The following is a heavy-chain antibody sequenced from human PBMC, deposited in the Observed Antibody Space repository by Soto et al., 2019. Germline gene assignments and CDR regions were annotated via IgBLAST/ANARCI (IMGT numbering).Heavy chain of an antibody. Sequence: QVQLVESGGGVVQPGRSLRLSCAASGFTFSSYAMHWVRQAPGKGLECVAVIWNDGTNKYYADSVKGRFTISRDNSKTTLYLQMNSLRAEDTAVYYCARDNWNYVSAFDIWGQGTMVTVSS. J-gene: IGHJ3*02. CDR2: IWNDGTNK. V-gene: IGHV3-33*01. CDR1: GFTFSSYA. D-gene: IGHD1-7*01. CDR3: ARDNWNYVSAFDI.